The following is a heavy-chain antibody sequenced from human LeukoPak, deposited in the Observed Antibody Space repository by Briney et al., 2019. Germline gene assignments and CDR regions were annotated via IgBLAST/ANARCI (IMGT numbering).Heavy chain of an antibody. CDR1: GFTFSGSA. Sequence: GGSLRLSCAASGFTFSGSAMHGVRQASGKGLEWVGRIRSKSNGYATAYAASVKGRFTISRDDAKKTAYLQMNSLKIEDTALYYCTSYDVLTGYFAYWGQGTLVTVSS. V-gene: IGHV3-73*01. D-gene: IGHD3-9*01. J-gene: IGHJ4*02. CDR2: IRSKSNGYAT. CDR3: TSYDVLTGYFAY.